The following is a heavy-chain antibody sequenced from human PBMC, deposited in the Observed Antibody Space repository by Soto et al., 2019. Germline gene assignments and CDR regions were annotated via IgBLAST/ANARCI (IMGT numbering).Heavy chain of an antibody. D-gene: IGHD2-15*01. CDR1: GGSISGSSDF. CDR2: LSYSGTT. V-gene: IGHV4-39*01. J-gene: IGHJ1*01. Sequence: ETLSLTCTVSGGSISGSSDFWGWIRQPPGKGLEWIGSLSYSGTTYQNPSLKSRVTLSVDTSRKQFSLNLTSVTAADTAVYYCARHGYHYSGGYSSPFGSWAQRTPVPVSS. CDR3: ARHGYHYSGGYSSPFGS.